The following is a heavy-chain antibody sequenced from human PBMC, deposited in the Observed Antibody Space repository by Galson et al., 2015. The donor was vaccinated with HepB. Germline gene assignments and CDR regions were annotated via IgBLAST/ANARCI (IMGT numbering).Heavy chain of an antibody. CDR2: ISAYNGDT. J-gene: IGHJ6*02. V-gene: IGHV1-18*04. Sequence: SVKVSCKASGYTFINYNIAWVRQAPGQGLEWVGWISAYNGDTNSAQKVQGRLTMTTDASTTTAYMELRSLRSDDTAVYYCAREGGVRLCDGTTCPSGGRTFYNGMDVWGQGTTVTVSS. CDR3: AREGGVRLCDGTTCPSGGRTFYNGMDV. D-gene: IGHD2-2*01. CDR1: GYTFINYN.